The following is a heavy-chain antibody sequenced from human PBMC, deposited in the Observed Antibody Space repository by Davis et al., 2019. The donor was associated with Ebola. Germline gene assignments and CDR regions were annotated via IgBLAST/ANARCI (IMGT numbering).Heavy chain of an antibody. Sequence: PGGSLRLSFAVSGPTLSTYEMNWIRQAPGKGLEWVSYISGTSDHIYYSDSVRGRFTISRDNAKNSLILQMNGLRVEDTAVYYCVGPNPSKRGWHRTFDYWGQGNLVTVSP. D-gene: IGHD1-14*01. J-gene: IGHJ4*01. V-gene: IGHV3-48*03. CDR1: GPTLSTYE. CDR3: VGPNPSKRGWHRTFDY. CDR2: ISGTSDHI.